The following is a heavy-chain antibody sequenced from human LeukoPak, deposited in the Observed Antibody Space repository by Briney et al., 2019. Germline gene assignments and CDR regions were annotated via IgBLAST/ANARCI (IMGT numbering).Heavy chain of an antibody. CDR1: GYSITTNY. CDR3: ARVYWRLGAHDAFDI. V-gene: IGHV4-38-2*02. D-gene: IGHD1-26*01. J-gene: IGHJ3*02. CDR2: NDHIGNT. Sequence: PPETLSLTCTVSGYSITTNYWGWIRQPPGQGLEWIGTNDHIGNTFYNPSLTSRVSISVDTSKTPFSLNLTSVTATDTALYYCARVYWRLGAHDAFDIWGQGTMVPVSS.